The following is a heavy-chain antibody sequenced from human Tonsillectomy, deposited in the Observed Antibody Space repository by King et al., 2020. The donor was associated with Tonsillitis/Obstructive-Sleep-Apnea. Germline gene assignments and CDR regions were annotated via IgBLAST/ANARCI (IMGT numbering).Heavy chain of an antibody. Sequence: VQLVESGGGVVQPGRSLRLSCAASGFTFSSYAMHWVRQAPGKGLEWVAVISYDGSNKYYADSVKGRFTISRDNSKNTLYLQMNSLRAEDTAVYYCARPPTYCSCCRCYSWYYHYMDVWGKGTTVTVSS. J-gene: IGHJ6*03. D-gene: IGHD2-15*01. CDR1: GFTFSSYA. V-gene: IGHV3-30*04. CDR3: ARPPTYCSCCRCYSWYYHYMDV. CDR2: ISYDGSNK.